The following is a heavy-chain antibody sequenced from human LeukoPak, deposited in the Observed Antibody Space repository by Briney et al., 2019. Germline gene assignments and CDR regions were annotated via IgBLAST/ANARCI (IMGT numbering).Heavy chain of an antibody. J-gene: IGHJ6*02. CDR1: GFXFSSYG. V-gene: IGHV3-30*18. Sequence: PGRSLRLSCAASGFXFSSYGIHWVRQAPGKGLEWVAVISYDGSNKYYADSVKGRFTISRDNSKNTLYLQMNSLRAEDTAVYYCAKELWFGEFSYYGMDVWGQGTTVTVSS. D-gene: IGHD3-10*01. CDR3: AKELWFGEFSYYGMDV. CDR2: ISYDGSNK.